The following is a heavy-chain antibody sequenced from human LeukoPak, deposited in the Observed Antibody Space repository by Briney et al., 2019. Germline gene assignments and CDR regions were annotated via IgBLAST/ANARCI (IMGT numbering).Heavy chain of an antibody. J-gene: IGHJ6*02. V-gene: IGHV4-59*08. CDR1: GGSISSYY. D-gene: IGHD4-17*01. Sequence: SETLSLTCTVSGGSISSYYWSWIRQPPGKGLEWIGYIYYSGSTNYNPSVKSRVTISVDTSKNQFSLKLSSVTAADTAVYHCARSPGDYGADYYYGMDVWGQGTTVTVSS. CDR3: ARSPGDYGADYYYGMDV. CDR2: IYYSGST.